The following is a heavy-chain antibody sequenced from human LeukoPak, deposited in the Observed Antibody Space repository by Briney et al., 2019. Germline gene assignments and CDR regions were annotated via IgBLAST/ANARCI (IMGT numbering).Heavy chain of an antibody. CDR1: GFTFSSYA. V-gene: IGHV3-48*02. D-gene: IGHD3-16*01. CDR2: IRTSSGGI. Sequence: PGGSLRLSCSASGFTFSSYAMHWVRQAPGKGLEWVAYIRTSSGGIYYADSVKGRFTISTDTAKNSLYLEMNNLRDGDTAVYYCARDESWAFYYWGQGTLVTVSS. CDR3: ARDESWAFYY. J-gene: IGHJ4*02.